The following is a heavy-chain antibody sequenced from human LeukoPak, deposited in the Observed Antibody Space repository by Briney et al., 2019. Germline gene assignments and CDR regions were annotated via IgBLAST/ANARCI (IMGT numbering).Heavy chain of an antibody. CDR3: ARTLYSYGTFNWFDP. Sequence: GASLKISCKGSGYRFTSYWIGWVRQMPGKGLEWMGIIYPGDSDTRYSPSFQGQVTISADKSISTAYLQWSSLKASDTAMYYCARTLYSYGTFNWFDPWGQGTLVTVSS. CDR1: GYRFTSYW. CDR2: IYPGDSDT. V-gene: IGHV5-51*01. D-gene: IGHD5-18*01. J-gene: IGHJ5*02.